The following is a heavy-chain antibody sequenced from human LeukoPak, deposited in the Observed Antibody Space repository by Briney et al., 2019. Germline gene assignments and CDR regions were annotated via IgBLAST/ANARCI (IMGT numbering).Heavy chain of an antibody. Sequence: KTSETLSLTCTVSGESISGFYWTWIRQPPGKGLEWIGYIYYSGSTNYNPSLKSRVTISVDTSKNQFSLKLSSVTAADTAVYYCARSPRAAAVLYYYYYYMDVWGKGTTVTISS. J-gene: IGHJ6*03. CDR3: ARSPRAAAVLYYYYYYMDV. CDR2: IYYSGST. CDR1: GESISGFY. D-gene: IGHD2-2*01. V-gene: IGHV4-59*01.